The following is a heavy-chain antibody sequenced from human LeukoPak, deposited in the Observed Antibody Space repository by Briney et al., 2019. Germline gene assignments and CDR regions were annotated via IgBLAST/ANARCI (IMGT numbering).Heavy chain of an antibody. CDR2: ISDSGFNT. CDR1: GFTFSSYA. J-gene: IGHJ4*02. Sequence: GGSLRLSCAASGFTFSSYAMSWVRQAPGKGLEWVSAISDSGFNTYYGDSVKGRFTISRDNSKNTLYLQMNSLRAEDTAVYYCARNPWFYWGQGTLVTVSS. V-gene: IGHV3-23*01. D-gene: IGHD3-9*01. CDR3: ARNPWFY.